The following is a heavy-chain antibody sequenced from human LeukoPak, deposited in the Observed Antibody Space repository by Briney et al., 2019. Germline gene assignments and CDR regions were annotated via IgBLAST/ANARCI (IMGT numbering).Heavy chain of an antibody. CDR1: GFTFSSYA. V-gene: IGHV3-23*01. J-gene: IGHJ4*02. D-gene: IGHD3-10*01. Sequence: GGSLRLSCAASGFTFSSYAMTWVRQAPGKGLEWVSAISGSGGSTYYADSVKGRFTISRDNSKNTLYLQMNSLRAEDTAVYYCAKGRFGELLELSDYWGQGTLVTVSS. CDR3: AKGRFGELLELSDY. CDR2: ISGSGGST.